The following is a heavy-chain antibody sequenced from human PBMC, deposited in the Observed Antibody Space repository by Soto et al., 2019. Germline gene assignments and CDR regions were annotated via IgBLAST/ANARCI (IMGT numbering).Heavy chain of an antibody. CDR2: VYYSRSIT. CDR1: GGSISPYY. J-gene: IGHJ6*02. V-gene: IGHV4-59*08. CDR3: VRHQDVRGVTIPFHYYGMDV. D-gene: IGHD3-10*02. Sequence: QVQLQESGPGLVKPSVTLSLICTVSGGSISPYYWSWIRQPPGKGLEWIGYVYYSRSITDYNPSLTSRVTISVDTSKNQFSLKLSSVTAADTAVYYCVRHQDVRGVTIPFHYYGMDVWGQGTTVTVSS.